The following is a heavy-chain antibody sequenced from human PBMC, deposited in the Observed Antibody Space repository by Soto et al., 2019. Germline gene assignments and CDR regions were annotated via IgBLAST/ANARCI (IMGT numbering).Heavy chain of an antibody. CDR3: AKWTDTVIEAALAGGAFDI. CDR2: ISNSGGST. Sequence: EVQLLESGGGMVQPGGSLRLSCVASGFTLSSYFMTWVRQAPGKGLEWVSAISNSGGSTYYADSVKGRFTISRDNSHNTLYLQMNNLRAEDTARYYCAKWTDTVIEAALAGGAFDIWGQGTMVTVSS. J-gene: IGHJ3*02. D-gene: IGHD2-15*01. V-gene: IGHV3-23*01. CDR1: GFTLSSYF.